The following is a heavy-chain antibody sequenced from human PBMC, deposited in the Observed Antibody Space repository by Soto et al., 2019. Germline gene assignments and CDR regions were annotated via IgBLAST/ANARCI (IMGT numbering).Heavy chain of an antibody. V-gene: IGHV3-9*01. CDR2: SSWDSTSI. CDR1: GFTFDDYA. Sequence: EVQLVESGGALVQPGRSLRLSCAASGFTFDDYAMHWVRQDQGKGPEWGSGSSWDSTSIGYADSVKARFTISSDNPREYLYVQMNSLRAEDTAVYFWAKYFTTMVRLCDCWGQGTLVTVSS. D-gene: IGHD5-18*01. CDR3: AKYFTTMVRLCDC. J-gene: IGHJ4*02.